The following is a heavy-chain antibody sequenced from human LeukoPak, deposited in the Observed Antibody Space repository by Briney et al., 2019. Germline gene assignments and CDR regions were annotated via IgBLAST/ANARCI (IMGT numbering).Heavy chain of an antibody. CDR2: INPNSGGT. J-gene: IGHJ3*02. V-gene: IGHV1-2*06. Sequence: ASVKVSCKASGYTFTGYCMHWVRQAPGQGLEWMGRINPNSGGTNYAQKFQGRVTMTRDTSISTAYMELSRLRSDDTAVYYCARATWYGGNPSGAFDIWRQGTMVTVSS. CDR1: GYTFTGYC. D-gene: IGHD4/OR15-4a*01. CDR3: ARATWYGGNPSGAFDI.